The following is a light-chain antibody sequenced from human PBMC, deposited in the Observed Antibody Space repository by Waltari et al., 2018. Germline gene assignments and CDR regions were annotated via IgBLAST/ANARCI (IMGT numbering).Light chain of an antibody. Sequence: EKVMTQSPATLSVSPGERATLSCRASQSVNSNLAWYQQKPGQAPRLLIYGASTRPTGIPARFSGSGSGTEFSLTISSLRSEDFAVYYCQQYNDWPYTFGQGTKLEIK. V-gene: IGKV3-15*01. CDR1: QSVNSN. CDR2: GAS. CDR3: QQYNDWPYT. J-gene: IGKJ2*01.